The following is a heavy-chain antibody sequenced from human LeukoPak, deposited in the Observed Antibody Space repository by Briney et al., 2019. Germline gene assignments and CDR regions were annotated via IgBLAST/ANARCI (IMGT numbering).Heavy chain of an antibody. CDR1: GFTFSSYN. V-gene: IGHV3-21*01. CDR2: ISSSSNYI. Sequence: GGSLRLSCAASGFTFSSYNMNWVRQAPEKGLEWVSSISSSSNYIYYADSVKGRFTISRDNAKNSLYLQMNSLRAEDTAVYYCARGSRAFDIWGQGTMVTVSS. J-gene: IGHJ3*02. CDR3: ARGSRAFDI.